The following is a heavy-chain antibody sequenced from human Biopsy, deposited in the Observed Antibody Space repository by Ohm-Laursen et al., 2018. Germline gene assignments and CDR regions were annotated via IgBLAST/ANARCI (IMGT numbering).Heavy chain of an antibody. Sequence: SLRLSCAASGFTFRDHGMLWVRQAPGKGLEWVSLISYDGSNKYYAESMRGRFTISRDNSKNTLYLQVNSLRAEDTAVYYCAKDLSVYYYYGIDVWGQGTTVTVSS. CDR3: AKDLSVYYYYGIDV. J-gene: IGHJ6*02. CDR2: ISYDGSNK. V-gene: IGHV3-30*18. CDR1: GFTFRDHG. D-gene: IGHD5/OR15-5a*01.